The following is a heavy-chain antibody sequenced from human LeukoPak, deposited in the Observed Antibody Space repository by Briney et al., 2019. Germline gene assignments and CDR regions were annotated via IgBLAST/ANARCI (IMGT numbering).Heavy chain of an antibody. D-gene: IGHD6-19*01. J-gene: IGHJ4*02. Sequence: PGGSLRFSCAASGFNFDDYGMSWVRQAPGKGLEWVSGISWNGGNTGYADSVKGRFTISRDNAKNSLYLQMDSLRAEDTALYYCARDGSSGWYRGFYFDYWGQGTLVTVSS. CDR3: ARDGSSGWYRGFYFDY. CDR2: ISWNGGNT. V-gene: IGHV3-20*04. CDR1: GFNFDDYG.